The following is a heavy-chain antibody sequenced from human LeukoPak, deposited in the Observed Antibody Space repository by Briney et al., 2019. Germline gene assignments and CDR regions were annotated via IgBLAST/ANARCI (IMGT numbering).Heavy chain of an antibody. D-gene: IGHD3-22*01. Sequence: PSETLSLTCAVYGGSFSGYYWSWIRQPPGKGLEWIGYLYYSGSTNYNPSLKSRVTISGDTSKNQFSLKLSSVTAADTAVYYCARAGSGYSFDYWGQGTLVTVSS. J-gene: IGHJ4*02. V-gene: IGHV4-59*01. CDR2: LYYSGST. CDR1: GGSFSGYY. CDR3: ARAGSGYSFDY.